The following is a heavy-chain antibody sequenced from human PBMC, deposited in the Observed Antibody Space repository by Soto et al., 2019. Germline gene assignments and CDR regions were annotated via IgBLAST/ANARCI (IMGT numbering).Heavy chain of an antibody. CDR1: GGSVSSGSYY. V-gene: IGHV4-61*01. J-gene: IGHJ4*02. CDR3: ASVQGQSPWLNY. CDR2: IYYSGST. D-gene: IGHD3-22*01. Sequence: SDTLSLTCTVSGGSVSSGSYYWSWIRQPPGKGLEWIGYIYYSGSTNYNPSLKSRVTISVDTSKNQFSLKLSSVTAVDTAVKYGASVQGQSPWLNYWGKGTLFTVP.